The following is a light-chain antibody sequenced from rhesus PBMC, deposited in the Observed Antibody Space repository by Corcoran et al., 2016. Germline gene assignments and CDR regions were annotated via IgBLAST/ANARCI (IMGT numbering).Light chain of an antibody. V-gene: IGKV1-74*01. CDR2: KAS. J-gene: IGKJ2*01. CDR1: ENVNNY. CDR3: QHGYGTPYS. Sequence: DIQMTQSPSSLSASVGDRVTITCRASENVNNYLNWYQHKPGKAPKLLIYKASTLQSGVPSRFSGSGSGTDYTFPISSLQPEDVATYYCQHGYGTPYSFGQGTKVEIK.